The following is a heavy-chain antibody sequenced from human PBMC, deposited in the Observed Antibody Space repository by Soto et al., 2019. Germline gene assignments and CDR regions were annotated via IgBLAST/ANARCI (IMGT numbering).Heavy chain of an antibody. CDR2: IWDDGSNT. CDR3: ARKYCGSARCFFPGGY. V-gene: IGHV3-33*01. Sequence: QVQLVESGGGVVQPGRSLRLSCAASGFTFSNFGMHWVRQAPGKGLEWVAVIWDDGSNTYYADSVKGRFTISRDNSRSTLYLQMNSLRAEDTAVYYCARKYCGSARCFFPGGYWGQGTLVTVSS. CDR1: GFTFSNFG. J-gene: IGHJ4*02. D-gene: IGHD2-2*01.